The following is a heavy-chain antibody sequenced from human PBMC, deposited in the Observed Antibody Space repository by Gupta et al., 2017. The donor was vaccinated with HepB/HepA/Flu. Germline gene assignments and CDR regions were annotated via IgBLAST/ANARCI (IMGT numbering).Heavy chain of an antibody. V-gene: IGHV3-30*18. J-gene: IGHJ4*02. CDR1: GFTFSLYG. Sequence: QVQLVESGGGVVQPGRSLRLSCAASGFTFSLYGMQWVRQAPGKGLEWVAFMSNDGSYESYTDSVKGRFTISRDNSKNTLFLQMNSLTAEDTALYYCAKRPISLWSAADSGGQGTRVTVSS. D-gene: IGHD2-21*01. CDR2: MSNDGSYE. CDR3: AKRPISLWSAADS.